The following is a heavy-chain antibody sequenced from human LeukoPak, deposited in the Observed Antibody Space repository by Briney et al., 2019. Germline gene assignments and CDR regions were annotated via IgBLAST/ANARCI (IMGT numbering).Heavy chain of an antibody. D-gene: IGHD3-10*01. CDR1: GFIFSSYS. V-gene: IGHV3-21*01. CDR3: ARSYYGSGSYSYGMDV. J-gene: IGHJ6*02. Sequence: GGSLRLSCAASGFIFSSYSMNWVRQAPGKGLEWVSSISSSSSYIYYADSVKGRFTISRDNAKNSLYLQMNSLRAEDTAVYYCARSYYGSGSYSYGMDVWGQGTTVTVSS. CDR2: ISSSSSYI.